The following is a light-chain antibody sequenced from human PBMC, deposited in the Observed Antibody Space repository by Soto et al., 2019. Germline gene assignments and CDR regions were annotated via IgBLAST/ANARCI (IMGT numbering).Light chain of an antibody. CDR3: QQYGSSSTWA. V-gene: IGKV3-20*01. CDR2: GAS. Sequence: EIVLTQSPGTLALSAGERATLSCRASQSVASNYLAWYQQKPGQAPRLLIYGASSRATGIPDRFSGSGSGTDFTLTISRLEPEDFAVYYCQQYGSSSTWAFGQGTKVEIK. CDR1: QSVASNY. J-gene: IGKJ1*01.